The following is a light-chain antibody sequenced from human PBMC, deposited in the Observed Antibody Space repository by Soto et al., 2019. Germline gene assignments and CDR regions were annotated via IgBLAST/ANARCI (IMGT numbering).Light chain of an antibody. CDR3: CSYTISNTLL. CDR1: SNDVGGYKF. Sequence: QSALTQPASVSASPGQSITISCTGTSNDVGGYKFVSWYQQHPGKAPKLMIYDVSNRPSGVSNRFSGSKSGNTASLTISWLQAEDEAEYYCCSYTISNTLLFGTGTKVTVL. V-gene: IGLV2-14*03. J-gene: IGLJ1*01. CDR2: DVS.